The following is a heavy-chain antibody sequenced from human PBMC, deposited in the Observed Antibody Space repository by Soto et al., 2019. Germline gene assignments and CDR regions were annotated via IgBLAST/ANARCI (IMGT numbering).Heavy chain of an antibody. J-gene: IGHJ4*02. CDR3: ARDKITGLFDY. CDR2: INHSGST. Sequence: QVQLQQWGAGLLKPSETLSLTCAVYGGSFSGYYWTWIRQPPGTGLALIGEINHSGSTNYNPPLKRRVTITVDTSKSQFSLKLTSVTGAGTAVYYCARDKITGLFDYWGKGTLVTVSS. CDR1: GGSFSGYY. D-gene: IGHD2-8*02. V-gene: IGHV4-34*01.